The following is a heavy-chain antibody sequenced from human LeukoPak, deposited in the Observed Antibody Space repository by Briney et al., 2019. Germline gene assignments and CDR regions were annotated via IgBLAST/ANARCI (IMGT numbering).Heavy chain of an antibody. CDR2: FDPEDGET. D-gene: IGHD3-10*01. CDR3: ATSGYYGSGSYLYWYFDL. CDR1: VCTLTELS. V-gene: IGHV1-24*01. Sequence: ASVKVSLKFSVCTLTELSMHWVRQAPGKGLEWMGGFDPEDGETIYAQKFQGRVTMTEDTSTDTAYMELSSLRSEDTAVYYCATSGYYGSGSYLYWYFDLWGRGTLVTVSS. J-gene: IGHJ2*01.